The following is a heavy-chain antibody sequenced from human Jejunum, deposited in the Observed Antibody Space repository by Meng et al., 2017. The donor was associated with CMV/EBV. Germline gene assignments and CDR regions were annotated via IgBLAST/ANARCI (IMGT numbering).Heavy chain of an antibody. CDR2: IYPGDSDT. Sequence: SGYKFTDFWIAWVRQVPGKGLEWVGIIYPGDSDTRYSPSFRGHVSISVDNSFSIAFLQWSSLEASDTAMYYCARAPSGVINYYHLDYWGQGSLVTVSS. CDR3: ARAPSGVINYYHLDY. CDR1: GYKFTDFW. D-gene: IGHD2-8*01. V-gene: IGHV5-51*01. J-gene: IGHJ4*02.